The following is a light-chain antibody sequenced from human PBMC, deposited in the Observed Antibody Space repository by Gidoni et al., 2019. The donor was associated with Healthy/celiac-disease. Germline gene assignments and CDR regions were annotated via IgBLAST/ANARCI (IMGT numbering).Light chain of an antibody. CDR1: QSISSY. CDR3: QQSYSTPWT. CDR2: AAS. V-gene: IGKV1-39*01. J-gene: IGKJ1*01. Sequence: DIQMTQSPSSLSASVGDRVTITCRASQSISSYLNWYQQKPGKAPKLLIYAASSLQSGVPSRFSGSGSVTDFTLTISSLQPGDFATYYCQQSYSTPWTFGQGTKVEIK.